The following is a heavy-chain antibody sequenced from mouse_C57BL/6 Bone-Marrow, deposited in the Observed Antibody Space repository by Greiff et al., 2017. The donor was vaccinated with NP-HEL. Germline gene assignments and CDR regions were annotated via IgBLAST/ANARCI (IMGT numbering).Heavy chain of an antibody. CDR1: GYTFTDYE. J-gene: IGHJ2*01. CDR3: TRPPITTVVATDY. Sequence: VQLQQSGAELVRPGASVTLSCKASGYTFTDYEMHWVKQTPVHGLEWIGAIDPETGGTAYNQKFKGKAILTADKSSSTAYMELRSLTSEDSAVYYCTRPPITTVVATDYWGKGTTLTVSS. D-gene: IGHD1-1*01. V-gene: IGHV1-15*01. CDR2: IDPETGGT.